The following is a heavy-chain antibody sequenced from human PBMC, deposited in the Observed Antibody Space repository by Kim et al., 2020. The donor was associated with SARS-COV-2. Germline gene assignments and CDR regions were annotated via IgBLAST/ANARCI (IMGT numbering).Heavy chain of an antibody. J-gene: IGHJ5*02. CDR2: IYYSGST. CDR3: ARSTGRPIFGVVTDFDP. CDR1: GGSISSSSYY. D-gene: IGHD3-3*01. V-gene: IGHV4-39*01. Sequence: SETLSLTCTVSGGSISSSSYYWGWIRQPPGKWLEWIGSIYYSGSTYYNPSLKSRVTISVDTSKNQFSLKLSSVTAADTAVYYCARSTGRPIFGVVTDFDP.